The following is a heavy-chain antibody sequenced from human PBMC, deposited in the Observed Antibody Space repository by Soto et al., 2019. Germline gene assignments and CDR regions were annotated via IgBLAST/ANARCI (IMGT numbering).Heavy chain of an antibody. CDR3: ARDAYYDFWSGLSHYYYYYMDV. CDR2: INSDGSST. V-gene: IGHV3-74*01. D-gene: IGHD3-3*01. J-gene: IGHJ6*03. CDR1: GGPLSSYW. Sequence: PGGSLRLSCVVSGGPLSSYWMHWVRQAPGKGLVWVSRINSDGSSTSYADSVKGRFTISRDNAKNTLYLQMNSLRAEDTAVYYCARDAYYDFWSGLSHYYYYYMDVWGKGTTVTSP.